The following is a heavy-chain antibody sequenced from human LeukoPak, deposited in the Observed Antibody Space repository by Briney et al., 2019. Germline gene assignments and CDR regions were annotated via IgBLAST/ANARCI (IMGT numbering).Heavy chain of an antibody. D-gene: IGHD1-26*01. V-gene: IGHV3-15*01. CDR3: STEDGRN. CDR2: IKTKAEDETT. Sequence: GGSLRLSCAASGFTFSSAWMSWVRQAPGKGLEWVGRIKTKAEDETTDYAAPVKGRFTISRDDSKTTLYLQMNSLNTEDTAVYFCSTEDGRNWGQGTLVTVSS. J-gene: IGHJ4*02. CDR1: GFTFSSAW.